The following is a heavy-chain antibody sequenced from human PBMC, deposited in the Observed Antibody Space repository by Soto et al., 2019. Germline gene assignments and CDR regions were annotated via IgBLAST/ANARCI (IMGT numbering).Heavy chain of an antibody. CDR1: GFTFGIYA. CDR2: ISSDGGFK. D-gene: IGHD3-16*01. CDR3: AKYTRTEHLGES. Sequence: EDHLLESGGGLVQPGGSLRLSCAASGFTFGIYAMAWVRQAPGKGLEWVSGISSDGGFKGYIDSVRGRFTISRDNSNSRLYLQMNSLRADDTAIYYCAKYTRTEHLGESWGQGILVTVSS. J-gene: IGHJ4*02. V-gene: IGHV3-23*01.